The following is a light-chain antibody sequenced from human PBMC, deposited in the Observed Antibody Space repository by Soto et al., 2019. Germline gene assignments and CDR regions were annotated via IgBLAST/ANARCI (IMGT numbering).Light chain of an antibody. CDR1: QSVRNN. Sequence: EIVLTQSPDTLSLSPGERVTLSCRASQSVRNNYLAWYQQKPGQAPRLLIYGASIRATGIPARFSGSGSGTEFTLTISSLQSEDFAIYYCQHYNNWPPWTFGQGTKVDIK. CDR3: QHYNNWPPWT. V-gene: IGKV3-15*01. CDR2: GAS. J-gene: IGKJ1*01.